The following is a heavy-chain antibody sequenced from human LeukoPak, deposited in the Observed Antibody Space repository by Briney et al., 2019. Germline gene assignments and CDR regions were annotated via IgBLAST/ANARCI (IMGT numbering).Heavy chain of an antibody. D-gene: IGHD6-19*01. CDR3: AGEPGYSSGWMTPWQFDY. J-gene: IGHJ4*02. V-gene: IGHV1-46*01. Sequence: ASVKVSCKASGYTFTGYYMHWVRQAPGQGLEWMGIINPSGGSTSYAQKFQGRVTMTRDMSTSTVYMELSSLRSEDTAVYYCAGEPGYSSGWMTPWQFDYWGQGTLVTVSS. CDR1: GYTFTGYY. CDR2: INPSGGST.